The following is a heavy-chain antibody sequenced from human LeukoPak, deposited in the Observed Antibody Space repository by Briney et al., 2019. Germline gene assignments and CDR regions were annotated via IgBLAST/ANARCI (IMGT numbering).Heavy chain of an antibody. CDR3: ARDPKKGYCSSTSCHTRGDY. Sequence: PGGPLRLSCAASGFTFSSYWMSWVRQAPGKGLEWVANIKQDGSEKYYVDSVKGRFTISRDNAKNSLYLQMDSLRAEDTAVYYCARDPKKGYCSSTSCHTRGDYWGQGTLVTVSS. CDR2: IKQDGSEK. CDR1: GFTFSSYW. J-gene: IGHJ4*02. D-gene: IGHD2-2*02. V-gene: IGHV3-7*01.